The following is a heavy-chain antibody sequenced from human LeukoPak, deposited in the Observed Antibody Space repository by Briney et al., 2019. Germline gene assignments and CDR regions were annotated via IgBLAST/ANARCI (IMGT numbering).Heavy chain of an antibody. Sequence: SETLSLXCTVSGGPISSYYWSWIRPPAGKGLEWIGRIYSSGSTNYNPSLKSRVTMSVDTSKNQYYLKVSSVTAADTAVYYCARVGDMDVWGKGTTVTVSS. CDR3: ARVGDMDV. J-gene: IGHJ6*03. D-gene: IGHD3-16*01. V-gene: IGHV4-4*07. CDR1: GGPISSYY. CDR2: IYSSGST.